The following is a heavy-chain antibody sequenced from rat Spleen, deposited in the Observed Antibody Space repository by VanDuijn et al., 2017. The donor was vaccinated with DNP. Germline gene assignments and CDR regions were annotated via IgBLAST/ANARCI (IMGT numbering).Heavy chain of an antibody. CDR2: ISNTGANT. V-gene: IGHV5-31*01. CDR1: GFIFSNYW. CDR3: ARLTTDWYFDF. J-gene: IGHJ2*01. Sequence: EVQLVESGGGPVQPGRSLKLSCVASGFIFSNYWMTWIRQAPGKGLEWVASISNTGANTYYSDSVKGRFSISRDNAKSTLYLQMDSLRSEDTATYYCARLTTDWYFDFWGQGVTVTVSS. D-gene: IGHD1-11*01.